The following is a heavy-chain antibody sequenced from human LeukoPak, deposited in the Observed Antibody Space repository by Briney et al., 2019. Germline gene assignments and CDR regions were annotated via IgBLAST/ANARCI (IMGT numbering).Heavy chain of an antibody. CDR2: INHSGST. CDR3: GRTLGWFDP. V-gene: IGHV4-34*01. CDR1: GGSFSGYY. Sequence: SETLSLTCAVYGGSFSGYYWSWIRQPPGKGLEWIGEINHSGSTNYNPSLKSRATISVDTSKNQFSLKLSSVTAADTAVYYCGRTLGWFDPWGQGTLVTVSS. J-gene: IGHJ5*02.